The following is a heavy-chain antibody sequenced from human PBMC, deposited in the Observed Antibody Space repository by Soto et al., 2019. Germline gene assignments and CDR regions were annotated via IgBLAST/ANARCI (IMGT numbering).Heavy chain of an antibody. CDR3: ARVGGYCSSTSCSGAFDI. CDR1: GGSISSGGYS. Sequence: QLQLQESGSGLVKPSQTLSLTCAVSGGSISSGGYSWSWIRQPPGKGLEWIGYIYHSGSTYYNPSLKSRVTISVDRSKNQFSLKLSSVTAADTAVYYCARVGGYCSSTSCSGAFDIWGQWTMVTVSS. J-gene: IGHJ3*02. D-gene: IGHD2-2*01. CDR2: IYHSGST. V-gene: IGHV4-30-2*01.